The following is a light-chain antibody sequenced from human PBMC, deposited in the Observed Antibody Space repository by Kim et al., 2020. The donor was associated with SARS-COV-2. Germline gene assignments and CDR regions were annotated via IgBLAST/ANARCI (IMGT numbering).Light chain of an antibody. CDR2: GKN. CDR3: NSRDSSGNHVV. CDR1: NLRSYY. J-gene: IGLJ2*01. V-gene: IGLV3-19*01. Sequence: ALGQTVRITCKGDNLRSYYASWYQQKPGQAPVLVIYGKNNRPSGIPDRFSGSSSGNTASLTITGAQAEDEADYYCNSRDSSGNHVVFGGGTKLTVL.